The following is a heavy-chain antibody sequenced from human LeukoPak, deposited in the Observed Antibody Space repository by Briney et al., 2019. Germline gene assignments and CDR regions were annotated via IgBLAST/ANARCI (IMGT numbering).Heavy chain of an antibody. D-gene: IGHD4-11*01. V-gene: IGHV4-59*01. CDR3: AGVYSNYLYYYYYMDV. CDR1: GGSISSYY. J-gene: IGHJ6*03. CDR2: IYYSGST. Sequence: SETLSLTCTVSGGSISSYYWSWIRQPPGKGLEWIGYIYYSGSTNYNPSLKSRVTISVDTSKNQFSLKLSSVTAADTAVYYCAGVYSNYLYYYYYMDVWGKGTTVTISS.